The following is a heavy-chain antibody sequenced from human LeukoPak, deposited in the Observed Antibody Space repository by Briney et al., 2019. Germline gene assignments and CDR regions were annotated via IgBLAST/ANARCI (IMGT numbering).Heavy chain of an antibody. J-gene: IGHJ4*02. CDR2: IYHSGNT. CDR3: ARAPVTTSSLDS. V-gene: IGHV4-38-2*02. Sequence: SETLSLTCTVSGYSISTGYYCVWIRQPPGKGLEWIGSIYHSGNTSNNPSLKSRVSISLDTSMNQFSLKLRSVTAADTAVYYCARAPVTTSSLDSWGQGALVTVSS. CDR1: GYSISTGYY. D-gene: IGHD4-17*01.